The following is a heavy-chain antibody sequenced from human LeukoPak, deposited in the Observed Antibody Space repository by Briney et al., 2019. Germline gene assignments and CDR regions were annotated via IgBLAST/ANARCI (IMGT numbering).Heavy chain of an antibody. CDR3: ARGAVRYFDWTHNDY. D-gene: IGHD3-9*01. J-gene: IGHJ4*02. Sequence: ASVKVSCKASGYTFTVYYTHWVRQAPGQGLEWMGWINPNSGATNFAQKFQGRVTITRDTSISTAYMELNRLRSDDTAMYYCARGAVRYFDWTHNDYWGQGTLVTVSS. CDR1: GYTFTVYY. V-gene: IGHV1-2*02. CDR2: INPNSGAT.